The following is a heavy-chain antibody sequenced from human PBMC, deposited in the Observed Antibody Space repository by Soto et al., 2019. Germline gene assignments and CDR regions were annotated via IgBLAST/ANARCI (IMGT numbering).Heavy chain of an antibody. J-gene: IGHJ4*02. CDR1: GFTFSSYG. CDR2: ISYDGSNK. D-gene: IGHD3-9*01. Sequence: PGGSLRLSCAASGFTFSSYGMHWVRQAPGKGLEWVAVISYDGSNKYYADSVKGRFTISRDNSKNTLYLQMNSLRAEDTAVYYCAKRRIDILTGYEHFDYWGQGTLVTVSS. V-gene: IGHV3-30*18. CDR3: AKRRIDILTGYEHFDY.